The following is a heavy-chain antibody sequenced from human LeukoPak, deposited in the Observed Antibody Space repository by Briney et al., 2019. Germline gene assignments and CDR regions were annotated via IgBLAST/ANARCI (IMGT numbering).Heavy chain of an antibody. CDR1: GFTFSSYS. CDR3: VKEGHLVRAGYFDY. V-gene: IGHV3-64D*06. CDR2: ISGNGGRT. D-gene: IGHD6-13*01. Sequence: GGSLRLSCAASGFTFSSYSMNWVRQAPGMGLEYLSSISGNGGRTYYADSVKGRFTISRDNSKNTLFLQMSSLRTEDTALYYCVKEGHLVRAGYFDYWGQGTLVTVSS. J-gene: IGHJ4*02.